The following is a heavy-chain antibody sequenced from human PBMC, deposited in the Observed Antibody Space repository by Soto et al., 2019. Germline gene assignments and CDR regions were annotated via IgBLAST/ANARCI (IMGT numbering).Heavy chain of an antibody. D-gene: IGHD5-18*01. J-gene: IGHJ6*02. Sequence: SETLSLTCTVSGGSISSYYWSWIRQPPGKGLEWIGYIYYSGSTNYNPSLKSRVTISVDTSKNQFSLKLSSVTAADTAVYYCARDRSVSSGYSYGFGMDVWGQGTTVTVSS. V-gene: IGHV4-59*01. CDR2: IYYSGST. CDR1: GGSISSYY. CDR3: ARDRSVSSGYSYGFGMDV.